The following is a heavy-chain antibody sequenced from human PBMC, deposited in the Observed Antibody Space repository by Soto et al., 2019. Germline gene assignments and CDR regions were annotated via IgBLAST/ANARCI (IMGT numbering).Heavy chain of an antibody. D-gene: IGHD3-10*01. CDR2: IYYRSKWFN. V-gene: IGHV6-1*01. CDR3: ARGLQITVPSADFAV. J-gene: IGHJ4*02. Sequence: SQTVSLTCAVSGTSVSSNTATWHCIRQSPSRGLEWLGRIYYRSKWFNDYAVSVRSRVTMNPDTSKNQVSLHLSSVTPEDTAVYYCARGLQITVPSADFAVWEQGVLVTVSS. CDR1: GTSVSSNTAT.